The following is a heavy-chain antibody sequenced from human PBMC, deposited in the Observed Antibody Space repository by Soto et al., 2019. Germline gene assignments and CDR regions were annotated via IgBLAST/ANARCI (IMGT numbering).Heavy chain of an antibody. CDR2: LSSSSSYI. CDR3: ARYSYGYWYFAY. D-gene: IGHD5-18*01. Sequence: ESGGGLVKPGGSLRLSCAASGFTFSSYSMNWVRQAPGKGLEWVSSLSSSSSYIYYVDSVKGRFTISRDNAKNSLYLQMISMRAEDTAVYYCARYSYGYWYFAYWGRGTLVTVSS. V-gene: IGHV3-21*01. J-gene: IGHJ4*02. CDR1: GFTFSSYS.